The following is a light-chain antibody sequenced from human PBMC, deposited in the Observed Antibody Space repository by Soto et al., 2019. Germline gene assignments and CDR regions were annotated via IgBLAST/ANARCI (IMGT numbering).Light chain of an antibody. V-gene: IGKV1-5*01. CDR2: DAS. CDR1: QGISSW. Sequence: DSQMTQSPATLCAYLEDRDTITCRASQGISSWLAWYQQKPGKAPKLLIYDASRLESGVPSRFSGSGSVTEFTLTIRSLQADDFATYSCQEYNSLFGQGAKVDIK. J-gene: IGKJ1*01. CDR3: QEYNSL.